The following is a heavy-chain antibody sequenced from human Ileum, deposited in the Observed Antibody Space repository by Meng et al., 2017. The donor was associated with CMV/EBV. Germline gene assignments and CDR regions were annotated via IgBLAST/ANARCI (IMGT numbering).Heavy chain of an antibody. Sequence: VQLVAAGGGLVRAGGSLRLSCAASGFTFSTYWMYWFRQTPEKGLVWVSRIKSDGSYTYYADSVQGRFTISRDNAKNILYLQMNSLRAEDTAVYYCARDHGPTAAADYWGQGTLVTVSS. V-gene: IGHV3-74*01. CDR3: ARDHGPTAAADY. D-gene: IGHD4-17*01. J-gene: IGHJ4*02. CDR2: IKSDGSYT. CDR1: GFTFSTYW.